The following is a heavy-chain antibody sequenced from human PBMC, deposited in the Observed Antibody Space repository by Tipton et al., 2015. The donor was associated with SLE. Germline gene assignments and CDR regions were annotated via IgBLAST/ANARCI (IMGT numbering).Heavy chain of an antibody. CDR2: LYSSGST. Sequence: TLSLTCTVSGASMRSKTYYWGWIRQPPGKGLEWIVSLYSSGSTYYNPSLDSRAFVSIDTPRNQFSLKLTSATAADTAVYYCASTIYDFWTNWGQGALVTVSS. V-gene: IGHV4-39*01. CDR1: GASMRSKTYY. CDR3: ASTIYDFWTN. J-gene: IGHJ4*02. D-gene: IGHD3-3*01.